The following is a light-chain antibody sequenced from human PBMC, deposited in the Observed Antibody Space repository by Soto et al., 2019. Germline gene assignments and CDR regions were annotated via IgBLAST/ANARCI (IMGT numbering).Light chain of an antibody. CDR3: SSYRTYRTLEV. CDR1: SSDVGAYNY. J-gene: IGLJ1*01. CDR2: DVT. V-gene: IGLV2-11*01. Sequence: QSALTQPRSVSGSPGQSVTISCTGSSSDVGAYNYVSWYQRHSGKAPQVIIYDVTKRPSGVPDRFSGSKSDNTASLTISGLQAVDDAHYYCSSYRTYRTLEVFGTGTKLTVL.